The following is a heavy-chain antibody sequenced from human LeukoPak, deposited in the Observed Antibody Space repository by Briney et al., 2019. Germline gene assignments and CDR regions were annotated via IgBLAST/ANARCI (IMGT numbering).Heavy chain of an antibody. J-gene: IGHJ4*02. CDR2: ISGSGGST. V-gene: IGHV3-23*01. CDR1: GFTFSSYA. Sequence: GGSLRLSCAASGFTFSSYAMSWVRQAPGKGLEWVSGISGSGGSTYYAGSVKGRFTISRDNSKNTLYLQMNSLRAEDTAVYYGAKFLGSWFDYWGQGTLVTVSS. CDR3: AKFLGSWFDY. D-gene: IGHD6-13*01.